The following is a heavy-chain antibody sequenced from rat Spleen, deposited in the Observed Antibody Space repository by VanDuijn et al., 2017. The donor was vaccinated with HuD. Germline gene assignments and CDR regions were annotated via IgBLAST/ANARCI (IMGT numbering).Heavy chain of an antibody. CDR3: TTYGGLRNWFAY. Sequence: EVQLVESGGGLVQPGRSLKLSCVASGFTFGNHDMAWVRQAPTKGLEWVASISSSGGRTYYRDSVKGRFTVSRDDAKSTLYLQMDSLRSEDTATYYCTTYGGLRNWFAYWGQGTLVTVSS. J-gene: IGHJ3*01. CDR2: ISSSGGRT. CDR1: GFTFGNHD. V-gene: IGHV5-27*01. D-gene: IGHD4-1*01.